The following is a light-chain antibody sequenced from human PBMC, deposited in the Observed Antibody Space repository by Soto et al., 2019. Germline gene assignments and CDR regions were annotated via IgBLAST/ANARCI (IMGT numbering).Light chain of an antibody. J-gene: IGLJ2*01. CDR3: AAWDNRPSGYVV. V-gene: IGLV1-44*01. CDR1: SSNIGTHT. Sequence: QSVLTQPPSVSGTPGQRVTISCSGSSSNIGTHTVNWYQQLPGTAPKLLIYSNNQRPSGVPDRFSGSKSDTSASLAISGLQSEDEADYYCAAWDNRPSGYVVFGGGTKLTVL. CDR2: SNN.